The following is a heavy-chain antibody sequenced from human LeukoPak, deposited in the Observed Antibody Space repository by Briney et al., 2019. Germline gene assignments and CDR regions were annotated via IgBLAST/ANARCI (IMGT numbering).Heavy chain of an antibody. CDR2: IKQDGSEK. CDR1: GFTFSSYW. Sequence: GGSLRLSCAASGFTFSSYWMSWVRQAPGKRLERVANIKQDGSEKYYADSVKGRFTISRDNAKNSLYLQMNSLRAEDTAVYYCARLGYCSSTSCPLYYYYMDVWGKGTTVTVSS. CDR3: ARLGYCSSTSCPLYYYYMDV. V-gene: IGHV3-7*01. D-gene: IGHD2-2*01. J-gene: IGHJ6*03.